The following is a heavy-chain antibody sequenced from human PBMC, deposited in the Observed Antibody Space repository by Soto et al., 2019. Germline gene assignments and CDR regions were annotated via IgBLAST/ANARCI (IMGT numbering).Heavy chain of an antibody. Sequence: GGSLRLSCAASGFTFSSYAMNWVRQAPGKGLEWVSGISASGASTHYADSAKGRFTISRDNSKNTLYLQMNSLRAEDTAVYYCARDGYYYDSSGYAFDYWGQGTLVTVSS. CDR3: ARDGYYYDSSGYAFDY. CDR2: ISASGAST. J-gene: IGHJ4*02. D-gene: IGHD3-22*01. CDR1: GFTFSSYA. V-gene: IGHV3-23*01.